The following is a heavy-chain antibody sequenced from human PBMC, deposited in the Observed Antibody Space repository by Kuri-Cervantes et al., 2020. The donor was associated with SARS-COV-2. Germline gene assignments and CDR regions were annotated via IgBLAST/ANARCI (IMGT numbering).Heavy chain of an antibody. Sequence: GESLKISCAASGFTFSSYWMSWVRQAPGKGLEWVANIKQDGSEKYYVDSVKGRFIISRDNSRIFLYQQMNSLRPEDMAVYYCVRHKAAAGIVAPDWGQGTLVTVSS. CDR3: VRHKAAAGIVAPD. V-gene: IGHV3-7*01. D-gene: IGHD6-13*01. CDR1: GFTFSSYW. J-gene: IGHJ4*02. CDR2: IKQDGSEK.